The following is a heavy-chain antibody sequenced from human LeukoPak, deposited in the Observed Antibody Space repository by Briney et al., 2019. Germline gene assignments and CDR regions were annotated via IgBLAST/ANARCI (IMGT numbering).Heavy chain of an antibody. CDR2: ISGSGGST. CDR3: AMAARNYYYYYMDV. Sequence: GGSLRLSCAASGFTFSSYAMSWVRQAPGKGLEWVSAISGSGGSTYYADSVKGRFTISRDNSKNTLYLQMNSLRAEDTAVYYCAMAARNYYYYYMDVWAKGPRSPSP. J-gene: IGHJ6*03. D-gene: IGHD6-6*01. CDR1: GFTFSSYA. V-gene: IGHV3-23*01.